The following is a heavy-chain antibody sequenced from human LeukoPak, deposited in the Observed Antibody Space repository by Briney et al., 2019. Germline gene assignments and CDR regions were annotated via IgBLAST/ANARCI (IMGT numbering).Heavy chain of an antibody. CDR3: AREGTTTLPFDY. Sequence: SVKVSCKASGGTFSSYAISWVRQAPGQGLEWMGGIIPIFGTANYAQKFQGRVTITADESTSTAYMELSSLRSEDTAVYYCAREGTTTLPFDYWGQGTLVTVSS. CDR1: GGTFSSYA. J-gene: IGHJ4*02. CDR2: IIPIFGTA. D-gene: IGHD1-1*01. V-gene: IGHV1-69*13.